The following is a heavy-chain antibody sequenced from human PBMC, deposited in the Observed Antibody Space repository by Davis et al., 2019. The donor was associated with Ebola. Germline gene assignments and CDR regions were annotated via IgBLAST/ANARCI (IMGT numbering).Heavy chain of an antibody. D-gene: IGHD2-8*01. CDR1: GYSFTGHW. Sequence: GESLKISCKGSGYSFTGHWIEWVRQMPGKGLEWMGIIYPDDSDTTYSPSFQGQVTISADKSISTAYLQWSSLKASDTAMYYCARLSPPLRVFYYMDVWGKGTTVTVSS. V-gene: IGHV5-51*01. J-gene: IGHJ6*03. CDR3: ARLSPPLRVFYYMDV. CDR2: IYPDDSDT.